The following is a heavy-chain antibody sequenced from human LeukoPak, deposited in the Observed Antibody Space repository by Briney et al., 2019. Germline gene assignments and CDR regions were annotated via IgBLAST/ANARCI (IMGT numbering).Heavy chain of an antibody. Sequence: PSETLSLTCAVYGGSFSGYYWRWIRQPPGKGLEWIGEINHSGSTNYNPSLKSRVTISVDTSKNQFSLKLSSVTAADTAVYYCASGGIAVAGTGNSFDYWGQGTLVTVSS. J-gene: IGHJ4*02. CDR3: ASGGIAVAGTGNSFDY. D-gene: IGHD6-19*01. CDR2: INHSGST. CDR1: GGSFSGYY. V-gene: IGHV4-34*01.